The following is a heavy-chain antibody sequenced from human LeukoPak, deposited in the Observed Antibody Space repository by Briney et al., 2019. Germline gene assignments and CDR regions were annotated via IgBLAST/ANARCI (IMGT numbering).Heavy chain of an antibody. V-gene: IGHV1-2*02. Sequence: ASVKVSCKASGYTFTGYYMHWVRQAPGQGLEWMGWNNPNSGGTNYAQKFQGRVTMTRDTSISTAYMELSRLRSDGTAVYYCARDPDSSSSNYFDYWAREPWSPSPQ. J-gene: IGHJ4*02. CDR3: ARDPDSSSSNYFDY. CDR1: GYTFTGYY. CDR2: NNPNSGGT. D-gene: IGHD6-13*01.